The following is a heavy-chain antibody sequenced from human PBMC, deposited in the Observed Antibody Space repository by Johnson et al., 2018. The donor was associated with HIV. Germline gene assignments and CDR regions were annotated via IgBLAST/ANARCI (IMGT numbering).Heavy chain of an antibody. CDR2: IRSETYSYAT. V-gene: IGHV3-73*01. D-gene: IGHD6-19*01. CDR3: TTDPVAGWLENAFDI. J-gene: IGHJ3*02. Sequence: VQLVESGGGVVQPGGSLRLSCAASGFTVSDSAMHWVRQTSGKGLEWVGRIRSETYSYATAYAASVKGRFTISRDDSQNTAYLQMNSLKSEDTGMYYCTTDPVAGWLENAFDIWGQGTMVTVSS. CDR1: GFTVSDSA.